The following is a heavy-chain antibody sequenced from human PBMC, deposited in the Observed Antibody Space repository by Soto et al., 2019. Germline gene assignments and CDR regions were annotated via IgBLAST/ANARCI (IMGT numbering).Heavy chain of an antibody. CDR1: GGTISSISYY. CDR2: INHSGST. CDR3: ASGHSSGWVYFDY. D-gene: IGHD6-19*01. Sequence: SETLSLTCTVSGGTISSISYYWGWKSQPPGKGLEWIGSINHSGSTNYNPSLKSRVTISVDTSKNQFSLKLSSVTAADTAVYYCASGHSSGWVYFDYWGQGTLVTVSS. J-gene: IGHJ4*02. V-gene: IGHV4-39*07.